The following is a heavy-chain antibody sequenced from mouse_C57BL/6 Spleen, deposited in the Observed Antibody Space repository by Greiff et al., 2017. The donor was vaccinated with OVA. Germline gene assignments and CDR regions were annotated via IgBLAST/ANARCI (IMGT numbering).Heavy chain of an antibody. CDR2: ISSGGSYT. Sequence: EVNLVESGGDLVKPGGSLKLSCAASGFTFSSYGMSWVRQTPDKRLEWVATISSGGSYTYYPDSVKGRFTISRDNAKNTLYLQMSSLKSEDTAMYYCARDDYANFDYWGQGTTLTVSS. J-gene: IGHJ2*01. V-gene: IGHV5-6*01. D-gene: IGHD2-4*01. CDR1: GFTFSSYG. CDR3: ARDDYANFDY.